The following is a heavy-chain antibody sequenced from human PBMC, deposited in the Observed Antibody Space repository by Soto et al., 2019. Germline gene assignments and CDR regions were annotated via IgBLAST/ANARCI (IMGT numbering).Heavy chain of an antibody. CDR2: TYYRSKWYN. V-gene: IGHV6-1*01. CDR1: GDSVSSNSAA. D-gene: IGHD3-3*01. Sequence: SQTLSLTCAISGDSVSSNSAAWNWIRRSPSRGLEWLGRTYYRSKWYNDYAVSVKSRITINPDTSKNQFSPQLNSVTPEDTAVYYCARGLRLRITIFGVVIRNWFDPWGQGTLVTVSS. CDR3: ARGLRLRITIFGVVIRNWFDP. J-gene: IGHJ5*02.